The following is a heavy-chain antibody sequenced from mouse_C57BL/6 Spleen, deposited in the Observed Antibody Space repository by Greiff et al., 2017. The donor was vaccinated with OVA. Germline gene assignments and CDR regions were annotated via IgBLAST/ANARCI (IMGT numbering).Heavy chain of an antibody. Sequence: VQLQQPGAELVRPGSSVKLSCKASGYTFTSYWMHWVKQRPIQGLEWIGNIDPSDSETHYNQKFKDKATLTVDKSSSTAYMQLSSLTSEDSAVYYCARERGYGSSYVGFAYWGQGTLVTVSA. D-gene: IGHD1-1*01. J-gene: IGHJ3*01. V-gene: IGHV1-52*01. CDR3: ARERGYGSSYVGFAY. CDR1: GYTFTSYW. CDR2: IDPSDSET.